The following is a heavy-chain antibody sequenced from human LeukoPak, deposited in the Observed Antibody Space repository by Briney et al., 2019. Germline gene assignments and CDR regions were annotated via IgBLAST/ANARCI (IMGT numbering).Heavy chain of an antibody. V-gene: IGHV3-7*01. J-gene: IGHJ4*02. Sequence: SGGSLRLSCEASGFTFSNYWMIWVRQAPGKGLEWVANIKEDGSAKYYVDSVKGRFTISRDNAKNSLYLQMNSLRAEDTAVYYCARGGTQSPTDWGPGTLVTVSS. CDR1: GFTFSNYW. CDR3: ARGGTQSPTD. CDR2: IKEDGSAK.